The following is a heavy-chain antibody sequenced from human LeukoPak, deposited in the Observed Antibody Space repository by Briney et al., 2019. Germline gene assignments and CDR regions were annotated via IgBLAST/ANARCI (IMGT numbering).Heavy chain of an antibody. CDR1: GGSISGYY. CDR3: ARLPGIAESGKAVDY. J-gene: IGHJ4*02. V-gene: IGHV4-59*01. Sequence: SETLSLTCTVSGGSISGYYWSWIRQPPGKGLEWIGYMYYSGTTNYNPSLKSRVTISVDTSKNQFSLNLSSVTAADMAVYYCARLPGIAESGKAVDYWGQGTLVTVSS. D-gene: IGHD6-19*01. CDR2: MYYSGTT.